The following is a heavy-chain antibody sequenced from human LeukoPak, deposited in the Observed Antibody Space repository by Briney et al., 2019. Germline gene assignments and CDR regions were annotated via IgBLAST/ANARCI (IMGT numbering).Heavy chain of an antibody. CDR3: ARTIEMATISYFDY. D-gene: IGHD5-24*01. V-gene: IGHV3-48*03. CDR2: ISSSDSTI. CDR1: GLTFSSYE. Sequence: GGSLRLSCAASGLTFSSYEMNWVRHAPGGGLEWGSYISSSDSTIYYADSVKGRFTISTDNAKNSLYLQMNSLRAGDTAVYYCARTIEMATISYFDYWGQGTLVTVSS. J-gene: IGHJ4*02.